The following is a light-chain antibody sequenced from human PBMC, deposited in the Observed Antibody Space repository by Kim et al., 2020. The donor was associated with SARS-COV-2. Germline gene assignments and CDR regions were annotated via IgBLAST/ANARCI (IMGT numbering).Light chain of an antibody. Sequence: DIQMTQSPSSLSASVGDRVTITCRASQSISSWLAWYQQKPEKAPKCLIYAASSLQSGVPSRFSGSGSGTDFTLTINNLQPEDFATYYCQQYDSYPRTFGQGTRVEIK. CDR1: QSISSW. J-gene: IGKJ1*01. CDR3: QQYDSYPRT. V-gene: IGKV1D-16*01. CDR2: AAS.